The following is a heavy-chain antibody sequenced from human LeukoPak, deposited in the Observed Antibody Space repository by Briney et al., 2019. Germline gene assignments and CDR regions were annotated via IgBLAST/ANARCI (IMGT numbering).Heavy chain of an antibody. CDR1: GDSISSGAYS. D-gene: IGHD1-26*01. J-gene: IGHJ6*03. CDR2: IFHTGST. CDR3: TRVQWELQNHYYYMDV. Sequence: PSQTLSLTCVVFGDSISSGAYSWSWIRQPPGKGLEWIGYIFHTGSTFYSPSLKSRVTISVDTSKNQFSLKLSSVTAADTAVYYCTRVQWELQNHYYYMDVWGKGTTVTVSS. V-gene: IGHV4-30-2*01.